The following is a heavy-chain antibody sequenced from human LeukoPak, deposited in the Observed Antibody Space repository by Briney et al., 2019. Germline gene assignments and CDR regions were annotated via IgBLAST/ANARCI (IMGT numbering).Heavy chain of an antibody. CDR1: GGSISSYY. CDR3: ARSVGHRGMDV. Sequence: PSETLSLTCTVSGGSISSYYWSWIRQSPGKGLEWIGYIYYSGSTNYNPSLKSRVTISVGTSKNQFSLKLSSVTAADTAVYYCARSVGHRGMDVWGQGTTVTVSS. CDR2: IYYSGST. J-gene: IGHJ6*02. V-gene: IGHV4-59*01.